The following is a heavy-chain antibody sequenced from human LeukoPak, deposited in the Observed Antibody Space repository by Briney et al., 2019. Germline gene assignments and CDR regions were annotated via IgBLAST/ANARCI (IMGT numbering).Heavy chain of an antibody. Sequence: ASVKVSCKASGYTFTGYYIHWVRQAPGQGLEWMGWINSNTGGTNYAQRFQGGVTMTRDTSISTAYMELSRLRSDDAAVYYCVREYGGSGWYFDYWGQGTLVTVSS. D-gene: IGHD6-19*01. J-gene: IGHJ4*02. CDR2: INSNTGGT. CDR1: GYTFTGYY. CDR3: VREYGGSGWYFDY. V-gene: IGHV1-2*02.